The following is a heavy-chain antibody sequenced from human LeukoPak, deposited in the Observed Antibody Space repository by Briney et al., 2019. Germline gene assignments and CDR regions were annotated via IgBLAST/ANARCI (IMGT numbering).Heavy chain of an antibody. CDR1: GGSISSDNYH. CDR3: ARVFGGPVSRRFDP. D-gene: IGHD4-23*01. J-gene: IGHJ5*02. V-gene: IGHV4-61*02. CDR2: IYTSGNT. Sequence: KPSETLSLTCTVSGGSISSDNYHWSWFRQPDGKGLEWIGRIYTSGNTNYNPSLKSRVTISVDTSKNQFSLKLSSVTAADTAVYYCARVFGGPVSRRFDPWGQGTLVTVSS.